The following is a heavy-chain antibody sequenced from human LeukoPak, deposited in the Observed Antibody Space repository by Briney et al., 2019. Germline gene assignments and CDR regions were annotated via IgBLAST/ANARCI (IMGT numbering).Heavy chain of an antibody. D-gene: IGHD2-2*02. CDR1: GGTFSSYA. CDR3: ARGLGCTITSCYTVPS. CDR2: IIPMFGTA. Sequence: SVKVSCKASGGTFSSYAISWVRQAPGQGLEWMGGIIPMFGTANYAQKFQGRVTITADESTSTDYMELSSLRSEDTAVYYCARGLGCTITSCYTVPSWGQGTLVTVSS. V-gene: IGHV1-69*01. J-gene: IGHJ5*02.